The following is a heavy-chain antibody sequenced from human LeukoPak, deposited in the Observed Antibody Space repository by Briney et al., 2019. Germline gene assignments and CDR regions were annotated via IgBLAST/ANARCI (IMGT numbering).Heavy chain of an antibody. CDR2: IYYSGST. CDR3: ARELGIAGGFDY. D-gene: IGHD7-27*01. CDR1: GGSISSGGYY. V-gene: IGHV4-31*03. Sequence: SETLSLTCTVSGGSISSGGYYWSRIRQHPGKGLEWIGYIYYSGSTYYNPSLKSRVTISVDASKNQFSLKLSSVTAADTAVYYCARELGIAGGFDYWGQGTLVTVSS. J-gene: IGHJ4*02.